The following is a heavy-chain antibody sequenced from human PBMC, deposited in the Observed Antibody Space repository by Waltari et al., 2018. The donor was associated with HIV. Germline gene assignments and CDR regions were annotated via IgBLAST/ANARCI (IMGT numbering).Heavy chain of an antibody. V-gene: IGHV4-31*03. CDR1: GGSISSYF. CDR3: ARDPKGNYGMDV. CDR2: ISYSGST. J-gene: IGHJ6*02. Sequence: QVQLQESGPGLVKPSQTLSLSCSVSGGSISSYFWSWSRQRPGKGLEWIGYISYSGSTYHNPSLRSRVTISVETSKNQFSLKLTSVTAADTAVYYCARDPKGNYGMDVWGQGTTVTVSS.